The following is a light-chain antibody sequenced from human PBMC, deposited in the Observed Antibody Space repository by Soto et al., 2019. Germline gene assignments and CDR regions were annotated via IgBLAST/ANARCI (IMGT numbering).Light chain of an antibody. CDR1: QSVSSSF. J-gene: IGKJ1*01. CDR3: QQYVSSPWA. V-gene: IGKV3-20*01. CDR2: GAS. Sequence: IVLAQSPGTLSLSPGESATLSFRASQSVSSSFLAWYQQKAGQAPRLLIYGASRRATGIPDRFSGSGSGTDSTLTISRLEPEDFAVYYCQQYVSSPWAFGQGTKVDIK.